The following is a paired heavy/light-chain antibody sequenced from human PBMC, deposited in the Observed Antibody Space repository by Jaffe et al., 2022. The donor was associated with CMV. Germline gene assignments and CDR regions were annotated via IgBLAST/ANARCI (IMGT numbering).Light chain of an antibody. J-gene: IGLJ3*02. CDR1: ILMFSY. V-gene: IGLV3-19*01. Sequence: SSEVTQDPFVSVALGQTVTITCRGDILMFSYVSWYRQRPGQAPVLLLYGYNNRPSGIPDRFSGSSYSSTTASLTITGAQAEDEGDYYCQSRDFSATHLVFGGGTRLTVL. CDR2: GYN. CDR3: QSRDFSATHLV.
Heavy chain of an antibody. CDR3: VKDGYNIGDSLDH. J-gene: IGHJ4*02. V-gene: IGHV3-23*01. D-gene: IGHD5-12*01. Sequence: EVQLLESGGGLIQPGESLRLSCATSGFDFRASAMNWVRQAPGKGLEWVAAISVTGDKTLYADSVKGRLTISRDNSKNIVSLQMNNLAVEDTALYYCVKDGYNIGDSLDHWGPGALVTVSS. CDR1: GFDFRASA. CDR2: ISVTGDKT.